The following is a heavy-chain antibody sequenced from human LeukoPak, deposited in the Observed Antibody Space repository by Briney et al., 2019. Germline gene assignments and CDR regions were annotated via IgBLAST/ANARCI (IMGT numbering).Heavy chain of an antibody. D-gene: IGHD3-10*01. CDR3: ARDQGTLFGELLSEDY. CDR2: ISSSSSTI. Sequence: GGSLRLSCAASGFTFSMFSMNWVRQAPGKGLEWISYISSSSSTIHYADSVKGRLTISRDNAKNSLYLQMNSLRAEDTAVYYCARDQGTLFGELLSEDYWGQGTLVTVSS. J-gene: IGHJ4*02. CDR1: GFTFSMFS. V-gene: IGHV3-48*04.